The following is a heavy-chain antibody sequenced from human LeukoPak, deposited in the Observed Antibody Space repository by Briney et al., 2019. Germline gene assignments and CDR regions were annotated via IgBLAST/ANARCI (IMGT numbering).Heavy chain of an antibody. CDR3: ARDLISIFGVVIF. Sequence: ASVKVSCKASGYTFTGYYMHWVRQAPGQGLEWMGWINPNSGGTNYAQKIQGRVTMTRDTSISTAYMELSRLRSDDTAVYYCARDLISIFGVVIFWGQGTLVTVSS. CDR1: GYTFTGYY. V-gene: IGHV1-2*02. CDR2: INPNSGGT. D-gene: IGHD3-3*01. J-gene: IGHJ4*02.